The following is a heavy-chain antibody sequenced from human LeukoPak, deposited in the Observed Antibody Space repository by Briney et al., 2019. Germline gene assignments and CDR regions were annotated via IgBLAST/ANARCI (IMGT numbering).Heavy chain of an antibody. CDR2: IIPIFGTA. V-gene: IGHV1-69*13. D-gene: IGHD5-18*01. Sequence: SVKVSCRASGGTFSSYAISWVRQAPGQGLEWMGGIIPIFGTANYAQKFQGRVTITADESTSTAYMELSSLRSEDTAVYYCARSVAGMRRGYSYGYLDYWGQGTLVTVSS. J-gene: IGHJ4*02. CDR3: ARSVAGMRRGYSYGYLDY. CDR1: GGTFSSYA.